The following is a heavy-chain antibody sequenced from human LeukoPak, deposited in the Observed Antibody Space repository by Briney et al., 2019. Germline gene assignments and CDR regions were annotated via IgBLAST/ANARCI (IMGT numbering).Heavy chain of an antibody. CDR3: AKDTRGYSSSWYKDYFDY. V-gene: IGHV3-23*01. Sequence: GGSLRLSCAASGFTFSSYAMSWVRQAPGKGLEWVSAISGSGGSTYYADSVKGRFTVSRDNSKNTLYLQMNSLRAEDTAVYYCAKDTRGYSSSWYKDYFDYWGQGTLVTVSS. J-gene: IGHJ4*02. CDR1: GFTFSSYA. CDR2: ISGSGGST. D-gene: IGHD6-13*01.